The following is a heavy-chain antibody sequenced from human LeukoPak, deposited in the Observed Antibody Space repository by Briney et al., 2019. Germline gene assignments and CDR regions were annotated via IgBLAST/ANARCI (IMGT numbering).Heavy chain of an antibody. CDR3: AREGVSATGLDY. J-gene: IGHJ4*02. V-gene: IGHV1-46*01. CDR2: INPSGGRA. D-gene: IGHD6-13*01. CDR1: GYTFSIYN. Sequence: GSAKVSCTASGYTFSIYNVHWVRQAPGQGLGWMGIINPSGGRASDPQKFQDRVTLNRDTSTSTLYMELSSLRSEDMSVYYCAREGVSATGLDYWGQGTLVTVSS.